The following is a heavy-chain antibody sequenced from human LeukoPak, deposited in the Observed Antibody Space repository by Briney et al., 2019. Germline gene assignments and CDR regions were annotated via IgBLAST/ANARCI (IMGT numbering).Heavy chain of an antibody. CDR1: GGSISGSSYY. Sequence: SETLSLTCTVSGGSISGSSYYWGWIRQPPGMGLEWIESIYYSGGTYYNPSLKIRVTISVAKSKNQFALKLNSVTATDTAVYYCARHYGPWGQRTLVTVSS. D-gene: IGHD3-10*01. J-gene: IGHJ4*02. CDR2: IYYSGGT. V-gene: IGHV4-39*01. CDR3: ARHYGP.